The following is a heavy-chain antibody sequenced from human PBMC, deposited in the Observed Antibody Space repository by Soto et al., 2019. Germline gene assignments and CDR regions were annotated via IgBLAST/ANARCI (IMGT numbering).Heavy chain of an antibody. CDR2: ISGSGGST. V-gene: IGHV3-23*01. J-gene: IGHJ4*02. D-gene: IGHD6-13*01. CDR1: GFIFSSYA. Sequence: PGLSLRLSCAASGFIFSSYAMSWVLQAPGKGLEWVSAISGSGGSTYSADSVKGRFTISRDLSKNTLYLQMNSLRAEDTAVYSCAKGYDSVWFYFDYWGQGTLVTVSS. CDR3: AKGYDSVWFYFDY.